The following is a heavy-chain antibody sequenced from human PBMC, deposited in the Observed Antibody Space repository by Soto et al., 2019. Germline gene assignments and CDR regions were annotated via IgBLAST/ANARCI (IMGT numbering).Heavy chain of an antibody. CDR3: AKDHRVTMVREPRYYYGMDV. V-gene: IGHV3-30*18. J-gene: IGHJ6*02. CDR1: GFTFSSYG. D-gene: IGHD3-10*01. Sequence: GSLRLSCAASGFTFSSYGMHWVRQAPGKGLEWVAVISYDGSNKYYADSVKGRFTISRDNSKNTLYLQMNSLRAEDTAVYYCAKDHRVTMVREPRYYYGMDVWGQGTTVTVSS. CDR2: ISYDGSNK.